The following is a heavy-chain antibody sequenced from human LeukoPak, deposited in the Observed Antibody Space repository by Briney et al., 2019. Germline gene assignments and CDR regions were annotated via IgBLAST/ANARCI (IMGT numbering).Heavy chain of an antibody. J-gene: IGHJ4*02. CDR1: GYTFTGYY. V-gene: IGHV1-2*06. CDR2: INPNSGDT. D-gene: IGHD1-14*01. Sequence: ASVKVSCKTSGYTFTGYYMHRVRQAPGQGLEWMGRINPNSGDTNYAQKFQGRVTMTGDTSITTAYMELNSLRSDDTAVYYCAKAKPQGSDRDFDYWGQGTLVTVSS. CDR3: AKAKPQGSDRDFDY.